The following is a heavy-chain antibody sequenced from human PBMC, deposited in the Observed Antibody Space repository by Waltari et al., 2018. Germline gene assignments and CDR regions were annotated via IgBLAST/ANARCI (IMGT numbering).Heavy chain of an antibody. CDR3: ATGLSCMLYSSSNKVDY. D-gene: IGHD6-13*01. V-gene: IGHV1-24*01. CDR2: FDPEDGET. J-gene: IGHJ4*02. CDR1: GYTLTELS. Sequence: QVQLVQSGAEVKKPGASVKVSCKVSGYTLTELSMHWVRQAPGKGLEWMGGFDPEDGETIDAQKFQGRVTMTENTSTDTAYMELSSLRSEDTAVYYCATGLSCMLYSSSNKVDYWGQGTLVTVSS.